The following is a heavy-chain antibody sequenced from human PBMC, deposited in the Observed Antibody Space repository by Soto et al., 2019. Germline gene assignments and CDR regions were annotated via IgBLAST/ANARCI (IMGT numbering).Heavy chain of an antibody. CDR1: GYSFDTFG. J-gene: IGHJ2*01. CDR2: ISIEKGDT. D-gene: IGHD2-15*01. V-gene: IGHV1-18*01. Sequence: QVQVVQSGAEVKKPGASVKVACKASGYSFDTFGMSWVRQAPGQGLEWMGWISIEKGDTNSAQKFQDRVTMTTDTATRTAYMELRSLTSDDTAVYYCARCYCRVGSCFTWWHFDLRGRGTLVTVSS. CDR3: ARCYCRVGSCFTWWHFDL.